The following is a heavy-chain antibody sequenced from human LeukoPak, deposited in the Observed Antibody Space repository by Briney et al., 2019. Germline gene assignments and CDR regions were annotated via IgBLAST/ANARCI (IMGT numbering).Heavy chain of an antibody. D-gene: IGHD1-26*01. Sequence: GGSLRLSCAASGFTFNSYAMSWVRQAPGKGLEWVSAISGSGGSTYYADSVKGRFTISRDNSKNTLYLQMNSLRAEDTAVYYCAKDGSSGIVGATPTIDYWGQGTLVTVSS. J-gene: IGHJ4*02. CDR2: ISGSGGST. V-gene: IGHV3-23*01. CDR3: AKDGSSGIVGATPTIDY. CDR1: GFTFNSYA.